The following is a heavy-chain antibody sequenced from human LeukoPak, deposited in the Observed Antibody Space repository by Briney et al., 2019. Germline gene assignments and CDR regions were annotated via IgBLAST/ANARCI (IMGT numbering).Heavy chain of an antibody. Sequence: GGSLRLSCAASGFTFSTYGMQWVRQAPGKGLEWVAVIWHDGTNKYYADSVKGRFTISRDNSKNTFYLQMNSLRAEDTAVYYCARGLRVDYDCRSGSPDYWGQGTLVTVSS. CDR3: ARGLRVDYDCRSGSPDY. J-gene: IGHJ4*02. CDR1: GFTFSTYG. CDR2: IWHDGTNK. V-gene: IGHV3-33*01. D-gene: IGHD3-3*01.